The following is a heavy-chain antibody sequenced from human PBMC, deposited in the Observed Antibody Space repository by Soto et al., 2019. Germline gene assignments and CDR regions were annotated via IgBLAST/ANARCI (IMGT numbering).Heavy chain of an antibody. CDR2: ISGSGGST. CDR1: GFTFSSYA. Sequence: GESLKISCAASGFTFSSYAMSWVRQAPGKGLEWVSAISGSGGSTYYADSVKGRFTISRDNSKNTLYLQMNSLRAEDTAVYYCAGRIAVAGAHGGYYFDYWGQGTLVTVSS. J-gene: IGHJ4*02. V-gene: IGHV3-23*01. CDR3: AGRIAVAGAHGGYYFDY. D-gene: IGHD6-19*01.